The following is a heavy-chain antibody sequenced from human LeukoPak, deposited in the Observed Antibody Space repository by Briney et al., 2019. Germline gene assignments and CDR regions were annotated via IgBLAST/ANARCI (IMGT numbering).Heavy chain of an antibody. V-gene: IGHV3-74*01. CDR3: TRQDVPQALFGFDV. CDR2: IRDDGGFT. CDR1: GFTFRRYW. D-gene: IGHD3-3*01. Sequence: GGSLRLSCAASGFTFRRYWMHWVRQAPGKGLVWVSRIRDDGGFTNYADSVKGRFTISRDNAKNTLYLQMNSLRDEDTAVYDCTRQDVPQALFGFDVWGQGTTVTVSS. J-gene: IGHJ3*01.